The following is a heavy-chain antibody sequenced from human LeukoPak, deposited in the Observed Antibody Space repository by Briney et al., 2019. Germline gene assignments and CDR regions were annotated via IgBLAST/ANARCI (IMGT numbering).Heavy chain of an antibody. Sequence: GGSLRLSCAASGFTFSSYTMNWVRQAPGKGLEWVSSISSRSSYIYYADSVKGRFTISRDNAKNSLYLQMNSLRADDTAVYYCARDRKDIVVVVAATIDYWGQGTLVTVSS. CDR3: ARDRKDIVVVVAATIDY. V-gene: IGHV3-21*01. CDR2: ISSRSSYI. CDR1: GFTFSSYT. D-gene: IGHD2-15*01. J-gene: IGHJ4*02.